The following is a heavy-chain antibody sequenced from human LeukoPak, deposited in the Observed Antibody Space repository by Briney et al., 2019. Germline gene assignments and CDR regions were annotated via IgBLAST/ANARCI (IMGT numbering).Heavy chain of an antibody. CDR3: AREVVAATQYIDY. CDR1: GFTFSSYG. D-gene: IGHD2-15*01. V-gene: IGHV3-23*01. CDR2: ISGSGGST. Sequence: PGGSLRLSCAASGFTFSSYGMSWVRQAPGKGLEWVSAISGSGGSTYYANSVKGRFTISRDNSKNTLYLQMNSLRAEDTALYYCAREVVAATQYIDYWGQGTLVTVSS. J-gene: IGHJ4*02.